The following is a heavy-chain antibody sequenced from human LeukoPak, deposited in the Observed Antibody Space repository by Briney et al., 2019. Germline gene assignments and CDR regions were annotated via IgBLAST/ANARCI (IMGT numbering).Heavy chain of an antibody. CDR1: GGSISRSSYY. V-gene: IGHV4-39*01. D-gene: IGHD2-2*01. J-gene: IGHJ3*02. CDR3: ARRCIVVVPAATDNAFDI. Sequence: PSETLSLTCTVSGGSISRSSYYWGWIRQPPGKGLEWIGSIYYSGSTYYNPSLKSRVTISVDTSKNQFSLKLSSVTAADTAVYYCARRCIVVVPAATDNAFDIWGQGTMVTVSS. CDR2: IYYSGST.